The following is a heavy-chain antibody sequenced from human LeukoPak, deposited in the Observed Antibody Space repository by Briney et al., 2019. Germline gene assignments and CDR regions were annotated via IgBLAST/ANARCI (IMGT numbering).Heavy chain of an antibody. CDR3: ARGQTVSGAKYYFDF. CDR2: IRSRIYGGAP. J-gene: IGHJ4*02. CDR1: GFTFRDYG. Sequence: PGGSLRLSCLTSGFTFRDYGLGWVRQAPGMGLEWVSFIRSRIYGGAPEHAASVRGRFSVSRDDSKSIAYLQMNNLKSEDTAVYYCARGQTVSGAKYYFDFWSPGTLVTVSS. D-gene: IGHD3-10*01. V-gene: IGHV3-49*04.